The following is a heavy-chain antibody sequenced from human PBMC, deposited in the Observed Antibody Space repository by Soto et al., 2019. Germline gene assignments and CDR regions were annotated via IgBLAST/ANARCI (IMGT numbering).Heavy chain of an antibody. CDR2: IIPIFGTA. CDR3: ASSSGNNYGVGTNYYFDY. J-gene: IGHJ4*02. CDR1: GGTFSTYS. D-gene: IGHD1-26*01. Sequence: SVKVSCKTSGGTFSTYSIVWVRQAPGEGLEWMGGIIPIFGTANYAQKFQDRVTITADKSTNTAFMELSSLKSEDTAMYYCASSSGNNYGVGTNYYFDYWGQGTLVTVSS. V-gene: IGHV1-69*06.